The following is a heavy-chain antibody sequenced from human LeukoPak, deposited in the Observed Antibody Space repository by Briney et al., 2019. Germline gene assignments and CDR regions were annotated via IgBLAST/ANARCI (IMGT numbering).Heavy chain of an antibody. CDR3: ARGAMGTTGDRAMVADY. D-gene: IGHD5-18*01. CDR1: GYTFTGYY. Sequence: GASVKVSCKASGYTFTGYYIHWVRQAPGQGLEWMGWINPNSGVTSYAQKFEGRVTMTRDTSISTAYMELSRLRSDDTAVYYCARGAMGTTGDRAMVADYWGQGTLVTVSS. CDR2: INPNSGVT. J-gene: IGHJ4*02. V-gene: IGHV1-2*02.